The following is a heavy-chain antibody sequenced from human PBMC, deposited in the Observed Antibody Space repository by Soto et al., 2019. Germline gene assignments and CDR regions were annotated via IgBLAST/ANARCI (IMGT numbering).Heavy chain of an antibody. J-gene: IGHJ6*02. Sequence: SETLSLTCSVSGGSVRSGNHFWNWVRQPPGRGLEWLGYMYYTGVTNYNPSLKSRVSMSVDTSKDQFSLTLTSLTAADTAVYYCARGGEPLGYYGLDVWGQGTTVTVSS. CDR1: GGSVRSGNHF. CDR2: MYYTGVT. V-gene: IGHV4-61*01. CDR3: ARGGEPLGYYGLDV.